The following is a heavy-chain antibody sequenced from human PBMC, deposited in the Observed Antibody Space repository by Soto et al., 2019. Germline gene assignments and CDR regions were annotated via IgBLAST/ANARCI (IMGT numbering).Heavy chain of an antibody. CDR2: VHSTGST. Sequence: SETLSLTCTVSGGSMSGYHWSWVRQPAGKGLEWIGRVHSTGSTDYNPSVESRITVSLDTSKKQFSLKLKSVTAADTAVYYCASGGSGTKRYYFDYWGQGTLVTVSS. J-gene: IGHJ4*02. V-gene: IGHV4-4*07. CDR3: ASGGSGTKRYYFDY. CDR1: GGSMSGYH. D-gene: IGHD1-26*01.